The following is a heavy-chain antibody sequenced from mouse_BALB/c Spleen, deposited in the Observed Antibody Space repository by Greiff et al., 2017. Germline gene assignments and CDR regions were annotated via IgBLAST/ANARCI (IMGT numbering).Heavy chain of an antibody. J-gene: IGHJ4*01. CDR1: GYTFSSYW. D-gene: IGHD3-2*01. V-gene: IGHV1-9*01. CDR2: ILPGSGST. Sequence: QVQLQQSGAELMKPGASVKISCKATGYTFSSYWIEWVKQRPGHGLEWIGEILPGSGSTNYNEKFKGKATFTADTSSNTAYMQLSSLTSEDSAVYYCARLGRQDYAMDYWGQGTSVTVSS. CDR3: ARLGRQDYAMDY.